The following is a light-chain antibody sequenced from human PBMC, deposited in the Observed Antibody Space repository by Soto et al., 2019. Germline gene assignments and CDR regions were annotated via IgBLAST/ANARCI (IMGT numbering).Light chain of an antibody. CDR3: AAWDDSLNGLV. Sequence: QAVVTQPPSASGTPGQRVTISCSGSSSNIGSNTVNWYQQLPGTAPKLLIYCNNQRPSGVPDRFSGSKSGTYASLAISGLQSEDEADYYCAAWDDSLNGLVFGGGTQVTVL. CDR1: SSNIGSNT. CDR2: CNN. V-gene: IGLV1-44*01. J-gene: IGLJ2*01.